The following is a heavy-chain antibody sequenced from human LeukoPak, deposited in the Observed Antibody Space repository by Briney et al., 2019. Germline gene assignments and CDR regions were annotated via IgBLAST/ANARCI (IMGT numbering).Heavy chain of an antibody. Sequence: GGSLRLSCAASGFTFSSYSMSWVRQAPGKGLEWVSSISSSSSYIYYADSVKGRFTISRDNAKNSLYLQMNSLRAEDTAVYYCARVAPYSSSWYYFDYWGQGTLVTVSS. CDR2: ISSSSSYI. CDR1: GFTFSSYS. V-gene: IGHV3-21*01. D-gene: IGHD6-13*01. CDR3: ARVAPYSSSWYYFDY. J-gene: IGHJ4*02.